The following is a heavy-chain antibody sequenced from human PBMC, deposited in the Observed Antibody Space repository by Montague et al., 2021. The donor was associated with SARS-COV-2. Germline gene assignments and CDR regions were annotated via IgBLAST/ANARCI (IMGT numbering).Heavy chain of an antibody. D-gene: IGHD2-2*01. CDR2: IHYSGIT. J-gene: IGHJ4*02. CDR3: AGDLAISGPAAVSDY. CDR1: GDSISSGYFY. Sequence: SETLSLTCTVSGDSISSGYFYWGWIRQPPGKGLEWVGTIHYSGITYYNPSLKSRVTISVDTSRNQFSLKLSSVTAADTAIYYCAGDLAISGPAAVSDYWGQGTLVTVSS. V-gene: IGHV4-39*02.